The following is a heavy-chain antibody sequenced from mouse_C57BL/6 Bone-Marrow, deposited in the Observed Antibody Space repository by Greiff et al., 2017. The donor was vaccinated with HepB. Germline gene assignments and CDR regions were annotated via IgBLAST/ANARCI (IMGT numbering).Heavy chain of an antibody. Sequence: EVQLVESGGGLVQPGGSLKLSCAASGFTFSDYYMYWVRQTPEKRLEWVAYISNGGGSTYYPDTVKGRFTISRDNAKNTLYLQMSRLKSEDTAMYYCASLYDGYYFWYFDVWGTGTTVTVSS. CDR1: GFTFSDYY. CDR2: ISNGGGST. J-gene: IGHJ1*03. CDR3: ASLYDGYYFWYFDV. V-gene: IGHV5-12*01. D-gene: IGHD2-3*01.